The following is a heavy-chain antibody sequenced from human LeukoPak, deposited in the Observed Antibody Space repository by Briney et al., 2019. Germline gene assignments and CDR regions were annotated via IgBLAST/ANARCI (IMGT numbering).Heavy chain of an antibody. D-gene: IGHD3-10*01. CDR3: AGGPRVRGVKGWFDP. V-gene: IGHV1-69*05. CDR2: MIPIFGTA. J-gene: IGHJ5*02. Sequence: SVKVSCKASGGTFSSYAISWVRQAPGQGLEWMGGMIPIFGTANYAQKFQGRVTITTDDSTSTAYMELSSLRSEDTAVYYCAGGPRVRGVKGWFDPWGQGTLVTVSS. CDR1: GGTFSSYA.